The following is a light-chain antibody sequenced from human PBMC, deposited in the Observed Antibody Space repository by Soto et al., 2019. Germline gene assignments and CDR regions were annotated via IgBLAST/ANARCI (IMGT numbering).Light chain of an antibody. CDR3: QQYHNWPA. Sequence: ETLMTQSPATLSVSPGERATLSCRASQSVNNNLAWYQQKLGQAPRVLIYGASTRATGIPARFTGSGSGTEFTLTISSLQSEDFAVYYCQQYHNWPAFGQGTKVDIK. J-gene: IGKJ1*01. CDR1: QSVNNN. CDR2: GAS. V-gene: IGKV3-15*01.